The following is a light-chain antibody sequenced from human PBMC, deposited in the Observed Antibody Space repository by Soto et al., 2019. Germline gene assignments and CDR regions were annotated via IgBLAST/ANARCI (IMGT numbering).Light chain of an antibody. V-gene: IGLV2-8*01. J-gene: IGLJ1*01. CDR3: SSYAGSNNFV. CDR2: EVT. CDR1: SSDVGYYDY. Sequence: QPVLTQPPSASGFLGQSVTISCTGTSSDVGYYDYVSWYQQHPGKAPKLVIYEVTKRPSGVPDRVSASKSGNTASLTVSGLRAEDEADYYCSSYAGSNNFVFGSGTKVTVL.